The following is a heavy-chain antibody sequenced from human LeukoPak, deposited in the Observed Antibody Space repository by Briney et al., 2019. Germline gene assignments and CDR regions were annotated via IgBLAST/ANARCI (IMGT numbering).Heavy chain of an antibody. CDR3: ARGGSGYDSFYYYGMDV. J-gene: IGHJ6*02. CDR1: TXSISY. D-gene: IGHD5-12*01. CDR2: IYDSGSV. Sequence: KPSETLSLTCTVYTXSISYWRWIRQPPGKGLEWIGYIYDSGSVTYNPSLKSRVTISLDTSKNQFSLKLYSVTAADTAVYYCARGGSGYDSFYYYGMDVWGQGTTVTVSS. V-gene: IGHV4-59*01.